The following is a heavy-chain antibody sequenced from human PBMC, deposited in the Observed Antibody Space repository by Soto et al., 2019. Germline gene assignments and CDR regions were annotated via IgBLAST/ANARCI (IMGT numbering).Heavy chain of an antibody. J-gene: IGHJ4*01. Sequence: GGSLRLSCAASGFTVSSNYMRWVRQAPGKGLEWVSVIYIGGSTYYADYVKGRFTISRYNSKNTLYLQMNTLRAEDTAVYYCARDLRGRDGYSVWGHGTLVTVSS. CDR1: GFTVSSNY. D-gene: IGHD4-4*01. CDR2: IYIGGST. V-gene: IGHV3-53*01. CDR3: ARDLRGRDGYSV.